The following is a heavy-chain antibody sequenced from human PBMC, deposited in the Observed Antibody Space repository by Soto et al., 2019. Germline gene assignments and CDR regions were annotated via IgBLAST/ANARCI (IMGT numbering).Heavy chain of an antibody. D-gene: IGHD5-12*01. CDR1: GGTFRNYA. J-gene: IGHJ6*02. CDR2: IMPILRTP. CDR3: SRDKVRLQLGGNYYYIVDV. Sequence: QVQLEQSGAEVKKPGSSVKVSCKASGGTFRNYAISWVRQAPGQGLEWMGGIMPILRTPDYAQKFQGRVTVTAEETACPVYTELRGLRPGATAVYYCSRDKVRLQLGGNYYYIVDVGGQGTTVTVSS. V-gene: IGHV1-69*12.